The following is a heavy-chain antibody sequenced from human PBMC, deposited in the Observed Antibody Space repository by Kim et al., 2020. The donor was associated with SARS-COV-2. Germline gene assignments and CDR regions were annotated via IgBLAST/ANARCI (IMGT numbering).Heavy chain of an antibody. J-gene: IGHJ6*02. Sequence: SETLSLTCTVSGGSISSYYWSWIRQPPGKGLEWIGYIYYSGSTNYNPSLKSRVTISVDTSKNQLSLKLSSVTAADTAVYYCARGLGEGSSWYDYYYGMDVWGHGNTVTVSS. CDR1: GGSISSYY. CDR3: ARGLGEGSSWYDYYYGMDV. CDR2: IYYSGST. D-gene: IGHD6-13*01. V-gene: IGHV4-59*01.